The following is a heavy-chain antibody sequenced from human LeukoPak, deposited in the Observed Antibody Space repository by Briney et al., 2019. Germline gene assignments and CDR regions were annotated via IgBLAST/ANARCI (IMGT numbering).Heavy chain of an antibody. CDR1: GFIFDDYG. J-gene: IGHJ6*03. CDR3: AGGREERLLEYLLFSGNYYYMDV. D-gene: IGHD3-3*01. CDR2: INWNGGST. V-gene: IGHV3-20*04. Sequence: GGSLRLSCAASGFIFDDYGMSWVRQAPGKGLEWVSGINWNGGSTHYADSVKGRFTISRDNVKNSLYLQMNSLRAEDTALYYCAGGREERLLEYLLFSGNYYYMDVWGIGTTVTVSS.